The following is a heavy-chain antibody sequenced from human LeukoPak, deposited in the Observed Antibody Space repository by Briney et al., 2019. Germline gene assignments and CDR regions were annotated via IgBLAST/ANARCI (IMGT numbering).Heavy chain of an antibody. CDR3: ARVADVVVVAATDKGGFDP. D-gene: IGHD2-15*01. CDR1: GYSISSGYY. CDR2: IYHSGST. J-gene: IGHJ5*02. V-gene: IGHV4-38-2*02. Sequence: SETLSLTCTVSGYSISSGYYWGWIRQPPGKGLEWIGSIYHSGSTYYNPSLKSRVTISVDTSKNQFSLKLSSVTAADTAVYYCARVADVVVVAATDKGGFDPWGQGTLVTVSS.